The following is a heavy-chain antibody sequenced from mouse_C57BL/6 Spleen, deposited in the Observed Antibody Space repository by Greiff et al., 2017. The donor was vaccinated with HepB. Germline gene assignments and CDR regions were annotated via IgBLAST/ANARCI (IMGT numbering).Heavy chain of an antibody. CDR3: ARIYDGYYDAMDY. Sequence: EVMLVESGGGLVKPGGSLKLSCAASGFTFSSYAMSWVRQTPEKRLEWVATISDGGSYTYYPDNVKGRFTISRDNAKNNLYLQMSHLKSEDTAMYYCARIYDGYYDAMDYWGQGTSVTVSS. CDR2: ISDGGSYT. D-gene: IGHD2-3*01. V-gene: IGHV5-4*03. CDR1: GFTFSSYA. J-gene: IGHJ4*01.